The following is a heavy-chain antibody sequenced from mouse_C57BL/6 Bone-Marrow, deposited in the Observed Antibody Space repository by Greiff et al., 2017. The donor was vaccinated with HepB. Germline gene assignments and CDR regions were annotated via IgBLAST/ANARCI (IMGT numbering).Heavy chain of an antibody. D-gene: IGHD1-1*01. CDR1: GYSFTSYY. J-gene: IGHJ1*03. V-gene: IGHV1-66*01. CDR2: IYPGSGNT. CDR3: ARRDYYYGSSYWYFDV. Sequence: QVQLQQSGPELVKPGASVKISCKASGYSFTSYYIHWVKQRPGQGLEWIGWIYPGSGNTKYNEKFKGKATLTADTSSSTAYMQLSSLTSEDSAVYYCARRDYYYGSSYWYFDVWGTGTTVTVSS.